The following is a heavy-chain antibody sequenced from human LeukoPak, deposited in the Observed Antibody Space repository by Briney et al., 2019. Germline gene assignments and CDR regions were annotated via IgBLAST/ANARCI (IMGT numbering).Heavy chain of an antibody. CDR3: ARAYATVTSPFDY. J-gene: IGHJ4*02. Sequence: SGTLSLTCAVSGGSLSSSNRWSWVRQPPGKGLEWIGEIYHSGSTNYNPSLKSRVTISVDKSKNQFSLKLSSVTAADTAVYYCARAYATVTSPFDYWGQGTLVTVSS. D-gene: IGHD4-17*01. CDR2: IYHSGST. V-gene: IGHV4-4*02. CDR1: GGSLSSSNR.